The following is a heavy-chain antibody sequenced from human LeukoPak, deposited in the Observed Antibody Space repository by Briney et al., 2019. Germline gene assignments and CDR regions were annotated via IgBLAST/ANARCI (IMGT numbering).Heavy chain of an antibody. CDR3: AGYRYNWNDNHYYGMDV. CDR1: GGSFSGYY. D-gene: IGHD1-20*01. V-gene: IGHV4-34*01. Sequence: SETLSLTCAVYGGSFSGYYWSWIRQPPGKGLEWIGEINHSGSTNYNPSLKSRVTISVDTSKNQFSLKLSSVTAADTAVYYCAGYRYNWNDNHYYGMDVWGQGTTVTVSS. CDR2: INHSGST. J-gene: IGHJ6*02.